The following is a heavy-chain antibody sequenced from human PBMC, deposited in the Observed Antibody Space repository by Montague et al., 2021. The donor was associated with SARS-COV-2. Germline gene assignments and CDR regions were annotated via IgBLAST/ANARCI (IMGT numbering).Heavy chain of an antibody. Sequence: SETLSLTCVVYGDSISTDNWWTWVRLPAGKGLGWVEKIYNTGSNKYKPSSKSRVSMSDNKSRNQFSLRSTSVTAADTAIYYGARKGSGRADLAYWGQGTMVTVSS. CDR3: ARKGSGRADLAY. CDR2: IYNTGSN. CDR1: GDSISTDNW. J-gene: IGHJ4*02. V-gene: IGHV4-4*02. D-gene: IGHD1-26*01.